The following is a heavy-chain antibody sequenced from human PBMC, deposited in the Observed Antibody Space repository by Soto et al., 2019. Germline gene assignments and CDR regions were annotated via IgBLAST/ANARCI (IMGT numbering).Heavy chain of an antibody. Sequence: PSETLSLTCTVSGGSISSGGYYWSWIRQHPGKGLEWIGYIYYSGSTYYNPSLKSRVTISVDTSKNQFSLKLSSVTAADTAVYYCARTRLGYCSGGSCYSGYYFDYWGQGTLVTVSS. CDR3: ARTRLGYCSGGSCYSGYYFDY. CDR2: IYYSGST. J-gene: IGHJ4*02. V-gene: IGHV4-31*03. D-gene: IGHD2-15*01. CDR1: GGSISSGGYY.